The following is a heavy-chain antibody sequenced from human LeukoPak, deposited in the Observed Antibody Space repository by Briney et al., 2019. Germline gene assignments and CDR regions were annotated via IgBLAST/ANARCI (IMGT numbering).Heavy chain of an antibody. V-gene: IGHV1-69*01. CDR1: GGTFSSYA. J-gene: IGHJ5*02. Sequence: ASVKVSCKASGGTFSSYAISWVRQAPGQGLEWMGGLIPIFGTANYAQKFQGRVTITADESTSTAYMELSSLRSEDTAVYYCARVLVPAAIRNNWFDPWGQGTLATVSS. CDR3: ARVLVPAAIRNNWFDP. CDR2: LIPIFGTA. D-gene: IGHD2-2*02.